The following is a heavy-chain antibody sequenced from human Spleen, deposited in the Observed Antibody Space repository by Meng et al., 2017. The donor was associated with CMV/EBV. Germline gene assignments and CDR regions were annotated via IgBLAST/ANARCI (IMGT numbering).Heavy chain of an antibody. CDR3: ARESTPYTMAYGMDV. CDR1: GFTFSSYT. V-gene: IGHV3-21*06. D-gene: IGHD3-10*01. CDR2: ISSSTSYI. Sequence: GESLKISCAASGFTFSSYTMNWVRQAPGKGLEWVSVISSSTSYIYYADSVKGRFTISRDKNSVYLQMSSLRAEDTAVYYCARESTPYTMAYGMDVWGQGTTVTVSS. J-gene: IGHJ6*02.